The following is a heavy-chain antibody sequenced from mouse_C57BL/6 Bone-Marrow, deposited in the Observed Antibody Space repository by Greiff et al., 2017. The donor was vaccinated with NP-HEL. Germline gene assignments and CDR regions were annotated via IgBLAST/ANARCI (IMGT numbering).Heavy chain of an antibody. CDR3: ASYQTGNFDV. D-gene: IGHD3-2*01. CDR2: IDPSDSEP. J-gene: IGHJ1*03. V-gene: IGHV1-52*01. Sequence: QVQLQQPGAELVRPGSSVKLSCKASGYTFTSYWMHWVKQRPIQGLEWIGNIDPSDSEPHYNQKFKDKATLTVDKSSSTAYMQLSSLTSEDSAVYYCASYQTGNFDVWGTGTTVTVSS. CDR1: GYTFTSYW.